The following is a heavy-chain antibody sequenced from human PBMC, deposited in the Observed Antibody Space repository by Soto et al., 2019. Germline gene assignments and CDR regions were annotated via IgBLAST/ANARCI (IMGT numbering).Heavy chain of an antibody. D-gene: IGHD2-2*01. CDR3: ARGGVPAALDY. CDR2: INSDGSST. V-gene: IGHV3-74*01. CDR1: GFTLSTYW. Sequence: EVQLVESGGGLVQPGGSLRLSCAASGFTLSTYWMHWVRQAPGKGLVWVSRINSDGSSTNYADSEKGRFTISRDNAKNTLYLQMHSLAADDTALYFCARGGVPAALDYWGRGTLATVSS. J-gene: IGHJ4*02.